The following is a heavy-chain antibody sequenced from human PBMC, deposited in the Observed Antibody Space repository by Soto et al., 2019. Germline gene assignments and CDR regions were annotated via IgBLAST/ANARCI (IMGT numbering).Heavy chain of an antibody. J-gene: IGHJ4*02. CDR3: AREGGVLHIVATGRVGFDH. D-gene: IGHD5-12*01. CDR2: ISPSNGHT. Sequence: QIHLVQSGSEVKKPGASVKLSCKASGFRFSSYTISWVRRAPGRGLERLGWISPSNGHTKSAHHLQGRVTMTTDTSTTTIFMELRSLTSDDAADYFCAREGGVLHIVATGRVGFDHWGQVTRVTVSS. V-gene: IGHV1-18*04. CDR1: GFRFSSYT.